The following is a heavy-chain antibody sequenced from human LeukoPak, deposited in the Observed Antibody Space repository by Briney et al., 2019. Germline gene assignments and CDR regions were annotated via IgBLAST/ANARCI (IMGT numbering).Heavy chain of an antibody. CDR3: ARGAVNYYDSSGYLGY. CDR2: ISSSSSYI. J-gene: IGHJ4*02. Sequence: PGRSLRLSCAASGFTFSSYSMNWVRQAPGKGLEWVSSISSSSSYIYYADSVKGRFTISRDNAKNSLYLQMNSLRAEDTAVYYCARGAVNYYDSSGYLGYWGQGTLVTVSS. V-gene: IGHV3-21*01. CDR1: GFTFSSYS. D-gene: IGHD3-22*01.